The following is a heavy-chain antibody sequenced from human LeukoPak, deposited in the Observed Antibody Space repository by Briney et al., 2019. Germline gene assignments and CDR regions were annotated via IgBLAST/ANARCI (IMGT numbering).Heavy chain of an antibody. D-gene: IGHD2-15*01. J-gene: IGHJ4*02. CDR2: IYESGTT. V-gene: IGHV4-34*01. CDR3: ARGAWATRLGS. CDR1: GESLNSYY. Sequence: PSETLSLTCAVYGESLNSYYWSWVRRPPGEGLEWIGEIYESGTTKYNPSLKSRVTISMVPSKQQFSLSLNSVTAADTAVYYCARGAWATRLGSWGLGTPVIVSS.